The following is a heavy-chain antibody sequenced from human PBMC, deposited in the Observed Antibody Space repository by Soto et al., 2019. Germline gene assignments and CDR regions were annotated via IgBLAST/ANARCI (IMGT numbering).Heavy chain of an antibody. D-gene: IGHD3-10*01. V-gene: IGHV4-4*07. CDR3: ARDFGVRGDKYYYGMDC. Sequence: SETLSLTCTVSGGSISSYYWSWIRQPAGKGLEWIGRIYTSGSTNYNPSLKSRVTMSVDTSKNQFSLKLSSVTAADTAVYYCARDFGVRGDKYYYGMDCWRQGTTVTVSS. J-gene: IGHJ6*02. CDR1: GGSISSYY. CDR2: IYTSGST.